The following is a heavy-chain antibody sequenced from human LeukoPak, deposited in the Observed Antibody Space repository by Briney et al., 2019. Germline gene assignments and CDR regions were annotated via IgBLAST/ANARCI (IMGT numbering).Heavy chain of an antibody. CDR1: GGPIDRSIYY. CDR3: ARVAGVSPPLNRDF. V-gene: IGHV4-39*07. CDR2: IFYSGET. J-gene: IGHJ4*02. D-gene: IGHD1-14*01. Sequence: SGTLSLTCTVSGGPIDRSIYYWGRIRPPPGKGLEWIGSIFYSGETEYNPSHESLVALPLETSKNEFSLNMTSVTAADAAIFFCARVAGVSPPLNRDFWGGGRLVTVSS.